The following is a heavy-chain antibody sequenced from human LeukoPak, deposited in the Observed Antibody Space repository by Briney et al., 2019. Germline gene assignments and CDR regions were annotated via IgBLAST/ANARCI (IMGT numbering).Heavy chain of an antibody. CDR2: MNPNTGDT. V-gene: IGHV1-2*02. D-gene: IGHD5-12*01. J-gene: IGHJ4*02. CDR1: GYTFTGQF. CDR3: ASYPRYMSSPPFDY. Sequence: ASVKVSCKASGYTFTGQFMHWVRQAPGQGLEWMGWMNPNTGDTNYARSFQGRLAMTRDTTITTAYMELSRLTSDDTAVYYCASYPRYMSSPPFDYWGQGTLVTVSS.